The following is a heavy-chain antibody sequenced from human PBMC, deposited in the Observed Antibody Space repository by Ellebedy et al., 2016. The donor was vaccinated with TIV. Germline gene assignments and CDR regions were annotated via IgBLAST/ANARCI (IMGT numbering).Heavy chain of an antibody. CDR3: ARELYGSGSYSFGY. V-gene: IGHV4-59*01. CDR1: GGSISSYY. Sequence: MPSETLSLTCTVSGGSISSYYWSWIRQPPGKGLEWIGYIYYSGSTNYNPSLKSRVTISVDTSKNQFSLKLSSVTAADTAVYYCARELYGSGSYSFGYWGQGTLVTVSS. J-gene: IGHJ4*02. CDR2: IYYSGST. D-gene: IGHD3-10*01.